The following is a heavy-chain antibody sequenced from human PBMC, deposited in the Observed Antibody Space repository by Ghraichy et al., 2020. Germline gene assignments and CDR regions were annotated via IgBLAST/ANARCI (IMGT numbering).Heavy chain of an antibody. CDR2: INHSGST. V-gene: IGHV4-34*01. D-gene: IGHD2-2*01. CDR1: GGSFSGYY. J-gene: IGHJ4*02. CDR3: ARGRYNYCSSTSCPPSAFDY. Sequence: ESLNISCAVYGGSFSGYYWSWIRQPPGKGLEWIGEINHSGSTNYNPSLKSRVTISVDTSKNQFSLKLSSVTAADTAVYYCARGRYNYCSSTSCPPSAFDYWGQGTLVTVSS.